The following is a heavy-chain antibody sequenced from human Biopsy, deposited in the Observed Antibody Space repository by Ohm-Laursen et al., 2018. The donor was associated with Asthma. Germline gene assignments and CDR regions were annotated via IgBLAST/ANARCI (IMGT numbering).Heavy chain of an antibody. CDR2: ISGGGGGT. D-gene: IGHD6-19*01. CDR1: GFTFSNYA. J-gene: IGHJ6*02. Sequence: SLRLSCAASGFTFSNYAMTWVRQAPGKGLEWVSAISGGGGGTKYADSVKGRFTISRDNSKNTLSLQMSSLRAEDTALYYCAKDLSKAVGGSNDYYYGMDVWGQGTPVAVSS. CDR3: AKDLSKAVGGSNDYYYGMDV. V-gene: IGHV3-23*01.